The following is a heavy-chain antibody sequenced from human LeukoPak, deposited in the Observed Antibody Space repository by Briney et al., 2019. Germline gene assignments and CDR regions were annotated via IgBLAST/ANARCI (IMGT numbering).Heavy chain of an antibody. CDR1: GYTFTSYG. CDR2: ISAYNGNT. D-gene: IGHD5-18*01. CDR3: AREAIYSYGLATYYYYGMDV. Sequence: GASVKVSCKASGYTFTSYGISWVRQAPGQGLEWMGWISAYNGNTNYAQKLQGRVTMTTDTSTSTAYMELRSLRSDDTAVYYCAREAIYSYGLATYYYYGMDVWGQGTTVTVSS. J-gene: IGHJ6*02. V-gene: IGHV1-18*01.